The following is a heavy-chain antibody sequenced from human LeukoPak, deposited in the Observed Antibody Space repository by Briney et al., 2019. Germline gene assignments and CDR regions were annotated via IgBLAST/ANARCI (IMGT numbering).Heavy chain of an antibody. Sequence: ASVNVSCKASGYTFTSYYMHWVRQAPGQGLEWMGIINPSGGSTSYAQKFQGRVTMTRDTSTSTVYMELSSLRSEDTAVYYCARAHPEEVTAAGTEVAYWGQGTLVTVSS. J-gene: IGHJ4*02. CDR1: GYTFTSYY. V-gene: IGHV1-46*01. D-gene: IGHD6-13*01. CDR3: ARAHPEEVTAAGTEVAY. CDR2: INPSGGST.